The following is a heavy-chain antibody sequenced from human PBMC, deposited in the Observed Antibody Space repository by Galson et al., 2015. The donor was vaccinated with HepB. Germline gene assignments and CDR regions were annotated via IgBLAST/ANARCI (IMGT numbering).Heavy chain of an antibody. Sequence: SLRLSCAASGFTFSGSAMHWVRQASGKGLVWVGRIRSKANSYATAYAASVKGRFTISRDDSKNTAYLQMNSLKTEDTAVYYCTSAGYCSGGSCYSGYWGQGTLVTVSS. CDR1: GFTFSGSA. CDR2: IRSKANSYAT. D-gene: IGHD2-15*01. J-gene: IGHJ4*02. V-gene: IGHV3-73*01. CDR3: TSAGYCSGGSCYSGY.